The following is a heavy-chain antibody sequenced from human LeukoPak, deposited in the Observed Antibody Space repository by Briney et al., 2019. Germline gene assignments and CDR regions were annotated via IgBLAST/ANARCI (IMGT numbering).Heavy chain of an antibody. V-gene: IGHV3-7*01. Sequence: GGSLRLSCAASGLTFSSYWMCWVRQAPGKGLEWVANMNEDGSEKYYLNSVKGRFTISRDNAKNSVYLQMNSLRAEDTAVYYCASGVYHFDHWGQGTLATVSS. CDR2: MNEDGSEK. CDR3: ASGVYHFDH. D-gene: IGHD2-8*01. CDR1: GLTFSSYW. J-gene: IGHJ4*02.